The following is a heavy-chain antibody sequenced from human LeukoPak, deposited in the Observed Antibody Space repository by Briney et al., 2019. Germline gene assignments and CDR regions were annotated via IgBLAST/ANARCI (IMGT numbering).Heavy chain of an antibody. CDR2: IYCCGRT. D-gene: IGHD2-15*01. J-gene: IGHJ4*02. CDR1: GASMSNSF. CDR3: ARAPAGCGGTCSFDY. Sequence: SETLSPTCSVSGASMSNSFWRWFRQPAGEGLEWIGRIYCCGRTNYNPSLKSRVTLSIDSSNNQFSLKLTSVTAADTALYYCARAPAGCGGTCSFDYWGQGTLVTVSS. V-gene: IGHV4-4*07.